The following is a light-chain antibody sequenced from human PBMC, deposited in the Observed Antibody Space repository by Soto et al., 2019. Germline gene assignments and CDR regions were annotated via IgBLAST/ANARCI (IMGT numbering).Light chain of an antibody. Sequence: DIQMTQSPSSLSASVGDRVTITCRASQTISNSLNWYQQKPGKAPKLLIYPSSTLQSGVPSRFSGSGSGTDFTLTISSLQPEDFATYYCQHSYSRPWAFGQGIKVEIK. J-gene: IGKJ1*01. V-gene: IGKV1-39*01. CDR3: QHSYSRPWA. CDR1: QTISNS. CDR2: PSS.